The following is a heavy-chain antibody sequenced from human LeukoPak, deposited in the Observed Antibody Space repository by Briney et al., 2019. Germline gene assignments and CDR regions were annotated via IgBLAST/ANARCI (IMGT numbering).Heavy chain of an antibody. V-gene: IGHV1-69*05. CDR1: GGTFSSYA. CDR2: IIPIFGTA. J-gene: IGHJ4*02. D-gene: IGHD3-3*01. Sequence: GASVKVPCKASGGTFSSYAISWVRQAPGQGLEWMGGIIPIFGTANYAQKFQGRVTITTDESTSTAYMELSSLRSEDTAVYYCARTITIFGVVTDYYFDYWGQGTLVTVSS. CDR3: ARTITIFGVVTDYYFDY.